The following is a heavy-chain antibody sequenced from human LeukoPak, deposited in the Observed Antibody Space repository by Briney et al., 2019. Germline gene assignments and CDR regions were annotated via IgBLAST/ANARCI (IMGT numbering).Heavy chain of an antibody. CDR1: GFTFSSYS. V-gene: IGHV3-21*01. CDR2: ISSSSSYI. CDR3: ARDYRDSSGYRAFDI. Sequence: GGSLRLSCAASGFTFSSYSMNWVRQAPGKGLEWVSSISSSSSYIYYADSVKGRFTISRDNAKNSLYLQMNSLRAEDTAVYYCARDYRDSSGYRAFDIWGQGTMVTVSS. J-gene: IGHJ3*02. D-gene: IGHD3-22*01.